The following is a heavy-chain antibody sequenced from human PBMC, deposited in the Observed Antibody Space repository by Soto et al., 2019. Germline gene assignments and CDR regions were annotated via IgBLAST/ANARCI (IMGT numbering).Heavy chain of an antibody. D-gene: IGHD1-26*01. CDR1: GGTFSRYA. CDR2: IIPLFGTA. CDR3: ARGVGKWELRENWCDP. J-gene: IGHJ5*02. V-gene: IGHV1-69*01. Sequence: QVQLVQSGAEVPKPGSSVKVSCKASGGTFSRYAISWVRQAPGHGLEWMGGIIPLFGTANYAQQFQGRVTITADESTSTAYMERSSLRSEDTAVYYCARGVGKWELRENWCDPWGQGTLVTVSS.